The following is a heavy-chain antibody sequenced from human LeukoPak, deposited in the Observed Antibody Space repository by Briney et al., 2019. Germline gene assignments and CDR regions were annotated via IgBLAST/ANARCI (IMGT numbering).Heavy chain of an antibody. CDR3: AKDTSAWWYHRAYMNV. Sequence: GGSLRLSCAASGFTFSDYAMSWVRQAPGGGLGWVSAISGSGDKTFHADSVKGRFTTSRDSSKNTLSLQMSSLRVEDSAVYFCAKDTSAWWYHRAYMNVWGTGTTVTVSS. CDR2: ISGSGDKT. D-gene: IGHD2-15*01. V-gene: IGHV3-23*01. CDR1: GFTFSDYA. J-gene: IGHJ6*03.